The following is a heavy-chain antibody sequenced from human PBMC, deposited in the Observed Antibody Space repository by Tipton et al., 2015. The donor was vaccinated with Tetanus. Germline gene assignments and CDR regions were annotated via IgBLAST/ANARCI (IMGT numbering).Heavy chain of an antibody. CDR3: ARGGYQLLYDYYYYGMDV. Sequence: LSLTCTVSGGSISSYYWSWIRQPPGKGLEWIGYIYYSGSTNYNPSLKSRVTISVDTSKNQFSLKLSSVTAADTAVYHCARGGYQLLYDYYYYGMDVWGQGTTVTVSS. D-gene: IGHD2-2*02. J-gene: IGHJ6*02. CDR2: IYYSGST. CDR1: GGSISSYY. V-gene: IGHV4-59*01.